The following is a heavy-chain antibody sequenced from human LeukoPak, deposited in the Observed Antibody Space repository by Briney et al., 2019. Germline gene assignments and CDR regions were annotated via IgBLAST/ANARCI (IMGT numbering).Heavy chain of an antibody. Sequence: SETLSLTCTVSGGSISSYYWSWIRQPPGKGLEWIGYIYYSGSTNYNPSLKSRVTISVDTSKNQFSLKLSSVTAADTAVYYCARTPRGREAAGGVPYYFDYWGQGTLVTVSS. CDR2: IYYSGST. D-gene: IGHD2-8*02. J-gene: IGHJ4*02. CDR3: ARTPRGREAAGGVPYYFDY. V-gene: IGHV4-59*01. CDR1: GGSISSYY.